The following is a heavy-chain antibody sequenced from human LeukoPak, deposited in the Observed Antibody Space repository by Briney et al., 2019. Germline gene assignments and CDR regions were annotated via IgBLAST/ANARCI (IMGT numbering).Heavy chain of an antibody. D-gene: IGHD5-18*01. V-gene: IGHV3-7*01. CDR2: IKQDGSEK. CDR1: GFTFNNYW. Sequence: GGSLRLSCAASGFTFNNYWMTWVRQAPGKGLEWVANIKQDGSEKYYVDSVKGRFTISRDNAKNSLYLQMNSLRAADTAVYYCARQSSYGYRPFDYWGQGTLVTVSS. J-gene: IGHJ4*02. CDR3: ARQSSYGYRPFDY.